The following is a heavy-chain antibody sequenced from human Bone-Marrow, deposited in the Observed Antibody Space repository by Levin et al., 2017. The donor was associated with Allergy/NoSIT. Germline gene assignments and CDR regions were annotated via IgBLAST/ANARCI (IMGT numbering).Heavy chain of an antibody. CDR2: ISYSGVT. D-gene: IGHD3-9*01. CDR3: ARFRIDLAAPYYYYYGMDV. J-gene: IGHJ6*02. CDR1: GGSITGYY. Sequence: SETLSLTCTVSGGSITGYYWTWIRQPPGKGLEYIGFISYSGVTNYSPSLKSRLTMSADTSQNQFSLRLSSVTAADTAVYYCARFRIDLAAPYYYYYGMDVWGQGTTVTVSS. V-gene: IGHV4-59*01.